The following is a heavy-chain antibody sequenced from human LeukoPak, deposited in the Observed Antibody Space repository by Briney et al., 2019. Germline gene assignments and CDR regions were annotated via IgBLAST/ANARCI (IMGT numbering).Heavy chain of an antibody. CDR2: IYHSGST. J-gene: IGHJ5*02. Sequence: PSETLSLTCTVSGGSISSSSYYWGWIRQPPGKGLEWIGSIYHSGSTYYNPSLKSRVTISVDTSKNQFSLKLSSVTAADTAVYYCARGSPVPAAMFDDWFDPWGQGTLVTVSS. CDR3: ARGSPVPAAMFDDWFDP. D-gene: IGHD2-2*01. V-gene: IGHV4-39*01. CDR1: GGSISSSSYY.